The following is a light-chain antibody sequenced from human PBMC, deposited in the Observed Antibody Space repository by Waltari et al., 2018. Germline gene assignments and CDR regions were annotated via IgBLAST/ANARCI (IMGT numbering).Light chain of an antibody. CDR3: CSYTSSSTPRL. Sequence: QSALTQPASVSGSPGQSITISCTWASSAVGRYNLVSWYQQHTGKAPKLIIYEATKLLSGVSDRFSGSKSGYTASLTISGLQADDEADYYCCSYTSSSTPRLFGGGTKLTVL. CDR1: SSAVGRYNL. CDR2: EAT. J-gene: IGLJ3*02. V-gene: IGLV2-14*02.